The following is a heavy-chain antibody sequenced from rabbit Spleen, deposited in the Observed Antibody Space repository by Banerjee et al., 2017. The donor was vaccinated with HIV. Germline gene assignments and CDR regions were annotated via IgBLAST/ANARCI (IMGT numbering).Heavy chain of an antibody. CDR3: ARSPYGNGIYYEL. CDR1: GFDFSRYY. D-gene: IGHD8-1*01. Sequence: QLVESGGGLVQPGRSLKLSCKASGFDFSRYYVSWVRQAPGKGLEWIGDVDPIFGIAVYASWVNGRFTISSHNAQNTLYLQLNSLTAADTATYFCARSPYGNGIYYELWGQGTLVTVS. V-gene: IGHV1S7*01. J-gene: IGHJ3*01. CDR2: VDPIFGIA.